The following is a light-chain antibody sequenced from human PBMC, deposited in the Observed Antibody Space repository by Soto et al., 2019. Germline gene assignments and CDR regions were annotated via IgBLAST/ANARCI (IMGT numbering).Light chain of an antibody. V-gene: IGKV1-39*01. CDR2: GAS. J-gene: IGKJ4*01. CDR3: QQTYSDIS. Sequence: DVRMTQSPSSLSASVGDTITITCRASRTINTYLNWFQQKPGEPRRLLIYGASTLHDGVPSRFSGSGSGADFTLTISGLQPEDLASYHCQQTYSDISFGGGTKV. CDR1: RTINTY.